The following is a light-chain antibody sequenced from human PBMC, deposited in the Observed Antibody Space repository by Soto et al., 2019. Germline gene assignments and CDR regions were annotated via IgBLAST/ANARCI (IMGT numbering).Light chain of an antibody. V-gene: IGLV2-14*02. J-gene: IGLJ1*01. CDR1: SSDIGSFDL. CDR2: QDS. Sequence: QSALTQPASVSGSPGQSITISCIGGSSDIGSFDLVSWYQQHPGKVPKLLIYQDSKRPSGLSSRFSGSKSGNTASLTISGLQAEDEADYYCCSLTTSHTYVFGSGTKLTVL. CDR3: CSLTTSHTYV.